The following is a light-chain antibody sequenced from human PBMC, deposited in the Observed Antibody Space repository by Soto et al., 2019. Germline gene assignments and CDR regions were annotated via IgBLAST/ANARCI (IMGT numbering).Light chain of an antibody. Sequence: DIVITQSPATLSVSPGERATLSCRARQSVSSNLAWYQQKPGQAPRLLIYGASTRATGIPDRFSGSGSGTDFTLTISRLEPEDFAVYYCQQYGSSGTFGQGTKVDIK. CDR2: GAS. V-gene: IGKV3-20*01. J-gene: IGKJ1*01. CDR1: QSVSSN. CDR3: QQYGSSGT.